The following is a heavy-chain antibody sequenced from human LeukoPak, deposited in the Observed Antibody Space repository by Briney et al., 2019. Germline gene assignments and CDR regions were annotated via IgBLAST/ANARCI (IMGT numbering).Heavy chain of an antibody. V-gene: IGHV3-21*01. CDR3: ARRFDS. CDR1: GFTLSSYS. Sequence: GGSLRLSCAASGFTLSSYSMNWVRQAPGKGLEWVSYIDSDTDNIHYADSVKGRFTISRDNAKNSLYLQMNSLRVEDTAVYYCARRFDSWGQGTLVTVSS. J-gene: IGHJ4*02. CDR2: IDSDTDNI.